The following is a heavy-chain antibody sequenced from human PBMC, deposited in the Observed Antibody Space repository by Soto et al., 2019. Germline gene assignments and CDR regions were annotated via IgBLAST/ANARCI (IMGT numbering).Heavy chain of an antibody. Sequence: EAHLVESGGGLVQPGGSLRLSCAASGFTFSDNSMNWVRLAPGKGLEWVSHIRSDGTTIYYADSVKGRFTISRDNAKNSLYLHMNSLRDEDTAIYYCVRDHDFAFDTWGQGTLVTVSS. CDR3: VRDHDFAFDT. CDR1: GFTFSDNS. J-gene: IGHJ4*02. D-gene: IGHD2-21*02. V-gene: IGHV3-48*02. CDR2: IRSDGTTI.